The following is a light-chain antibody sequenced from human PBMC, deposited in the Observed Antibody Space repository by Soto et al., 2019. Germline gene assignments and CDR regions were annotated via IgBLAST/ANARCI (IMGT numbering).Light chain of an antibody. CDR3: SSYTSSSPWV. V-gene: IGLV2-14*01. CDR1: SSDVGGYNY. CDR2: EVS. J-gene: IGLJ3*02. Sequence: QSALTQPASVSGSPGQSITISCTGTSSDVGGYNYVSWYQQHPGKAPKLMIYEVSNRPSGVSNRFSGSKSGNTASLTISGLQAEDEADYYCSSYTSSSPWVFGGGTKLTFL.